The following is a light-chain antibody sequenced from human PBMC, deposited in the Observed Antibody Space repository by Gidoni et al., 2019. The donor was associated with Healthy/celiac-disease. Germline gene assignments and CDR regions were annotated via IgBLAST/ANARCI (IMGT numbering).Light chain of an antibody. J-gene: IGKJ1*01. CDR1: QGISSY. V-gene: IGKV1-8*01. CDR3: QQYYSYPPT. Sequence: AIPMTQSPSSFSASTGDRVTITCRASQGISSYLAWYQQKPGKAPKLLIYAASTLQSGVPPRFSGSGSGTDFTLTISCLQSEDVATYYCQQYYSYPPTFXXXTKVEIK. CDR2: AAS.